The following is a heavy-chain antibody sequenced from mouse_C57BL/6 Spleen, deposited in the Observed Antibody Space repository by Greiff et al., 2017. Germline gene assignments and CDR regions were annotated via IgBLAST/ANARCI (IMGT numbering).Heavy chain of an antibody. CDR3: ARVITTVGNAMDY. J-gene: IGHJ4*01. Sequence: QVQLKESGAELVKPGASVKISCKASGYAFSSYWMNWVKQRPGKGLEWIGQIYPGDGDTNYNGKFKGKATLTADKSSSTAYMQLSSLTSEDSAVYFCARVITTVGNAMDYWGQGTSVTVSS. D-gene: IGHD1-1*01. V-gene: IGHV1-80*01. CDR1: GYAFSSYW. CDR2: IYPGDGDT.